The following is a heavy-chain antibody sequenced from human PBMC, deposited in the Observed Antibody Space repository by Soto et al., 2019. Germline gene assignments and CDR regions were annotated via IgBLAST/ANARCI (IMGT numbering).Heavy chain of an antibody. D-gene: IGHD3-10*01. J-gene: IGHJ5*02. V-gene: IGHV1-46*01. CDR2: INPSGSRT. CDR1: GFSFISYY. Sequence: ASVKVSCKASGFSFISYYMHWVRQAPGQGLEWMGVINPSGSRTSFAQKFQGRVTMTRDTPTSTVYMELSSLRSEDTAMYYCARDNSRDYGSGLKAWWFDPWGHGTLVTVS. CDR3: ARDNSRDYGSGLKAWWFDP.